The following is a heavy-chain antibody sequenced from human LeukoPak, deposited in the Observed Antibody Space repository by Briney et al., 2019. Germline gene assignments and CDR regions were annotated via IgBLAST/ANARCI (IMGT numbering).Heavy chain of an antibody. Sequence: PSETLSLTCAVSGYSISSGFYWDWIRQPPGKGLEWIGSIYHSGNTYYNPSLKSRVTISVDTSKNQFSLKLSSVIAADTAVYYCALGAGNYDFWSGYSQYYFDYWGQGTLVTVSS. CDR1: GYSISSGFY. J-gene: IGHJ4*02. D-gene: IGHD3-3*01. CDR3: ALGAGNYDFWSGYSQYYFDY. CDR2: IYHSGNT. V-gene: IGHV4-38-2*01.